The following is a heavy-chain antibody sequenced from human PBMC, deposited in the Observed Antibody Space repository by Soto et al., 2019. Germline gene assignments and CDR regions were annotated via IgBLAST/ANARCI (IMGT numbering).Heavy chain of an antibody. CDR1: GDPISSGDYF. CDR3: ARRSIAAPYYFDY. Sequence: PSETLSLTCTVSGDPISSGDYFWSWILQPPGEGLEWIGYIHYSGNTNYNPSLKSRVTISLDTSKNRFSLKLSTVTAAETAVYYCARRSIAAPYYFDYWGQGTLVTVSS. D-gene: IGHD6-13*01. V-gene: IGHV4-30-4*01. J-gene: IGHJ4*02. CDR2: IHYSGNT.